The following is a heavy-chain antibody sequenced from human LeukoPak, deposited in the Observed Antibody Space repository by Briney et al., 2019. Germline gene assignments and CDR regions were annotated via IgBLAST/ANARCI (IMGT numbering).Heavy chain of an antibody. CDR2: VYYTGST. J-gene: IGHJ3*01. V-gene: IGHV4-59*01. D-gene: IGHD6-13*01. Sequence: PSGTLSLTCTVSGGSMSSYYWSWVRQPPGKGLEWIGFVYYTGSTNCSPSLKSRVTISVDTSKNQFSLKLRSVTAADTAVYYCARISSSNWYNERGAFDVWGQGTMVTVSS. CDR1: GGSMSSYY. CDR3: ARISSSNWYNERGAFDV.